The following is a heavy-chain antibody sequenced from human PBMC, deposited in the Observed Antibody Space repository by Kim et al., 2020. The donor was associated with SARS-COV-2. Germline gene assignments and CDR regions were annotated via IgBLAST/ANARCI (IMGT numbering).Heavy chain of an antibody. V-gene: IGHV3-30*01. J-gene: IGHJ4*02. D-gene: IGHD4-17*01. Sequence: NKYYADSVKGRFTSSRDNSKNTLYLQMNSLRAEDTAGYYCARDYGDYFDYWGRGTLVTVSS. CDR3: ARDYGDYFDY. CDR2: NK.